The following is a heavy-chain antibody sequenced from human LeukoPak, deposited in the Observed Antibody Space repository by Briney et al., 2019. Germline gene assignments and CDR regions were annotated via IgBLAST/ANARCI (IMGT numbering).Heavy chain of an antibody. V-gene: IGHV4-34*01. Sequence: PSETLSLTCAVYGGSFSGYYWSWIRQPPGKGLEWIGEINHSGSTNYNPSLKSRVTISVDTSKNQFSLKLSSVTAADTAVYYCASGSWLNNWFDPWGQGTLVTVSS. J-gene: IGHJ5*02. D-gene: IGHD5-24*01. CDR3: ASGSWLNNWFDP. CDR2: INHSGST. CDR1: GGSFSGYY.